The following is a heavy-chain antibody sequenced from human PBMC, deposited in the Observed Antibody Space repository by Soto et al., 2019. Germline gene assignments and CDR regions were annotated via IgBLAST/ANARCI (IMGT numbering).Heavy chain of an antibody. D-gene: IGHD3-3*01. Sequence: PGWSLRLSCAASGFTFINAWMGWVRQAPGKGLEWVGRIKSKTDGGTTDYAAPVKGRFTISRDDSKNTLYLQMNSLKTEDTAVYYCTTDFWSGYYPYYYYYYGMDVWGQGTTVTVSS. J-gene: IGHJ6*02. V-gene: IGHV3-15*01. CDR2: IKSKTDGGTT. CDR1: GFTFINAW. CDR3: TTDFWSGYYPYYYYYYGMDV.